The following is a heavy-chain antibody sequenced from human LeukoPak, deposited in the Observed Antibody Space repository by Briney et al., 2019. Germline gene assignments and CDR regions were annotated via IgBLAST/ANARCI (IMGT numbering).Heavy chain of an antibody. Sequence: SETLSLTCTVSGGSISSYYWSWIRQPPGKGLEWIGYIYYSGSTNYNPSLKSRVTISVGTSKNQFSLKLSSVTAADTAVYYCARVVGSGSYLRFYYFGYWGQGTLVTVSS. CDR3: ARVVGSGSYLRFYYFGY. J-gene: IGHJ4*02. D-gene: IGHD1-26*01. V-gene: IGHV4-59*01. CDR1: GGSISSYY. CDR2: IYYSGST.